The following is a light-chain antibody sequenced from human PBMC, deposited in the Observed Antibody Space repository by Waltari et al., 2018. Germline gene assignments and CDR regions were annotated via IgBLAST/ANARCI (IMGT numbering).Light chain of an antibody. CDR2: DVS. V-gene: IGLV2-14*03. CDR3: SSYTSSSTGDV. J-gene: IGLJ6*01. CDR1: SSDVGGYNY. Sequence: QSALTQPASVSGSPGQSITISCTGPSSDVGGYNYVSWYQQHPGKAPKLMIYDVSNRPSGVSNRFSGSKSGNTASLTISGLQAEDEADYYCSSYTSSSTGDVFGSGTKVTVL.